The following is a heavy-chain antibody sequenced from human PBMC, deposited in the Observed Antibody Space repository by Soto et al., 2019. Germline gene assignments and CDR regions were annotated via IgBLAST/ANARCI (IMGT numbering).Heavy chain of an antibody. Sequence: PSETLSLTCAVYGGPFKDYYWTWIRQIPGTGLEWIGEINQNGATNYNPALKGRVIMSVATSKNQFSLKLSSVTAADTAVYYCARGLRAGGSGSYHGYYFDYWGQGTLVTVSS. D-gene: IGHD3-10*01. CDR1: GGPFKDYY. V-gene: IGHV4-34*01. J-gene: IGHJ4*02. CDR2: INQNGAT. CDR3: ARGLRAGGSGSYHGYYFDY.